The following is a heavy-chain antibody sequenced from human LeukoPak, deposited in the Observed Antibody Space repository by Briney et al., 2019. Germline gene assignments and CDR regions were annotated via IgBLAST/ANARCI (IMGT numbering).Heavy chain of an antibody. V-gene: IGHV3-30*03. D-gene: IGHD6-19*01. Sequence: GGSLRLSCAASGFTFSSYAMSWVRQAPGKRLEWVAVKSYDGRNTFYADSVKGRFTISRDNSKNTVYLQMNSLRAEDTAVYYCAREQSSGWPDYWGQGTLVTVSS. CDR2: KSYDGRNT. J-gene: IGHJ4*02. CDR3: AREQSSGWPDY. CDR1: GFTFSSYA.